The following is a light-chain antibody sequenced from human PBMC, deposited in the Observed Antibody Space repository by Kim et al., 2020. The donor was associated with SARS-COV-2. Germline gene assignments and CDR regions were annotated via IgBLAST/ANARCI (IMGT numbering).Light chain of an antibody. Sequence: GQSVTTSCTGTSSDVGGYNYVSWYQQHPGKAPKLIIYEVTKRPSGVPDRFSGSKSGNTASLTVSGLQAEDEADYYCSSYAGTDNLLFGGGTQLTVL. J-gene: IGLJ3*02. CDR2: EVT. CDR1: SSDVGGYNY. CDR3: SSYAGTDNLL. V-gene: IGLV2-8*01.